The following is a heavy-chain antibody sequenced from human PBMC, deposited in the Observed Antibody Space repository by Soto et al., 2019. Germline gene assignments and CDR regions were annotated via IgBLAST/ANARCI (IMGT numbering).Heavy chain of an antibody. CDR2: INPNGGVT. CDR1: GDSFNDYY. Sequence: QVQLVQSGAAVRKPGASVTVSCRSSGDSFNDYYIHWVRQAPGQGFGWMGWINPNGGVTKYAQKCQGWVSMTRDTSIRTVYMQLSRLRSDDTAVYYCARESGGATATLDYYYFYMDVWGTGTTVTVSS. J-gene: IGHJ6*03. V-gene: IGHV1-2*04. D-gene: IGHD5-12*01. CDR3: ARESGGATATLDYYYFYMDV.